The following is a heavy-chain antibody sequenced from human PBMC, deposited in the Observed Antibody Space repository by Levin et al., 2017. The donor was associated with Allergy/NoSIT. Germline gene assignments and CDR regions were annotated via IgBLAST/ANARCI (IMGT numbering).Heavy chain of an antibody. CDR1: GYSFTSYW. CDR2: IYPGDSDT. Sequence: GESLKISCQGSGYSFTSYWIGWVRQMPGKGLEWMGIIYPGDSDTRYSPSFQGQVTISAGKAISTAYLQWSSLKASDTAIYYCARRGTRDYYYYMDVWGKGTTVTVSS. CDR3: ARRGTRDYYYYMDV. J-gene: IGHJ6*03. D-gene: IGHD1-1*01. V-gene: IGHV5-51*01.